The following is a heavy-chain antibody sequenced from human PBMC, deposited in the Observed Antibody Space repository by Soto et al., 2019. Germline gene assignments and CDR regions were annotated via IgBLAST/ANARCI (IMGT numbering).Heavy chain of an antibody. Sequence: SETLSLTCFVSGYSITAGGYYWSWIRHHPGKGLEWIGSFYSSGSIIYNPSLRSRVSISGDTSSNQFSMSLTSVTAADTARYYCARMYSSGSGWFHPWGQGTLVHRLL. CDR1: GYSITAGGYY. CDR2: FYSSGSI. V-gene: IGHV4-31*03. CDR3: ARMYSSGSGWFHP. J-gene: IGHJ5*02. D-gene: IGHD6-19*01.